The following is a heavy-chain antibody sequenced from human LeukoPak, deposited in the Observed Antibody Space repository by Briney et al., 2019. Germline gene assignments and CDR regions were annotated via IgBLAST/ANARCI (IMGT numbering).Heavy chain of an antibody. CDR3: ARASHDGSGYYYSFDAFDI. Sequence: GGSLRLSCAASGFTFSSYWMSWVRQAPGKGLEWVANIKQDGSEKYYVDSVKGRFTISRDNAKNSLYLQMNSLRAEDTAVYYCARASHDGSGYYYSFDAFDIWGQGTMVTVSS. CDR1: GFTFSSYW. CDR2: IKQDGSEK. J-gene: IGHJ3*02. V-gene: IGHV3-7*01. D-gene: IGHD3-22*01.